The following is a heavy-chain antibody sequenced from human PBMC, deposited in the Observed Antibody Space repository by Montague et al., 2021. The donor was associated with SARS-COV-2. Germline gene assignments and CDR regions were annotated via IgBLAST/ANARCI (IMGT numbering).Heavy chain of an antibody. Sequence: SETLSLTCTVSGGSISSSNYYWGWLRQPPGKGLEWIGNMYYSGSTYYNLYLKSRVTISIDTSKNQFSLKLSSVTAADTDAYYCARDDIVLQGVTKGIDVWGQGTTVTVSS. J-gene: IGHJ6*02. CDR3: ARDDIVLQGVTKGIDV. V-gene: IGHV4-39*07. CDR2: MYYSGST. D-gene: IGHD3-10*01. CDR1: GGSISSSNYY.